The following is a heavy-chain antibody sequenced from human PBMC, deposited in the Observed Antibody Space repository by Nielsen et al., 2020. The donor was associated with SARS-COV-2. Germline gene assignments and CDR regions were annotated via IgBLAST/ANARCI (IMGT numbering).Heavy chain of an antibody. V-gene: IGHV3-11*06. D-gene: IGHD1-1*01. Sequence: GESLKISCAASGFTFSDYYMSWIRQAPGKGLEWVSYISSSSSYTNYADSVKGRFTISRDNAKNSLYLQMNSLRAEDTAVYYCARLSNEYYYYYYMDVWGKGTTVTVSS. J-gene: IGHJ6*03. CDR3: ARLSNEYYYYYYMDV. CDR2: ISSSSSYT. CDR1: GFTFSDYY.